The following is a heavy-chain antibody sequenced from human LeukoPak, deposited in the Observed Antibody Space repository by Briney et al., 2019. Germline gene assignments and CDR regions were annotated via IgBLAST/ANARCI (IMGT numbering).Heavy chain of an antibody. J-gene: IGHJ4*02. Sequence: GGSLRLSCTASGFTVSSNYMSWVRQAPGKGLEWVSVIYSGGSTYYADSVKGRFTISRDNSKNTLYLQMNSLRAEDTAVYYCARDDYGDYGFDYWGQGTLVTVSS. CDR2: IYSGGST. CDR1: GFTVSSNY. V-gene: IGHV3-53*01. CDR3: ARDDYGDYGFDY. D-gene: IGHD4-17*01.